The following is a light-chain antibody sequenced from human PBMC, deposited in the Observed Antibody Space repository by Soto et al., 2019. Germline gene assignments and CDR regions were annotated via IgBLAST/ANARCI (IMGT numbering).Light chain of an antibody. CDR3: QQRSSWPLT. V-gene: IGKV3-11*01. CDR2: DAS. Sequence: EIVLTQSPATLSLSPGERATLSCRASQSVSSYLAWYQQKPGQAPRLLIYDASNRATGIPGRFSGSGSGTDIPLTITSLEPEDLAVYYCQQRSSWPLTFGGGTKVEIK. CDR1: QSVSSY. J-gene: IGKJ4*01.